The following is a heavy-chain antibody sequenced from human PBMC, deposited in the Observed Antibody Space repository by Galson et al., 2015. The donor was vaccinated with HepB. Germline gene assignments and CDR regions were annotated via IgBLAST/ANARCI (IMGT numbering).Heavy chain of an antibody. V-gene: IGHV1-18*01. CDR3: ARDRGYTSRWPFDN. J-gene: IGHJ4*02. CDR1: SYSFSSFS. CDR2: ISANNGNT. D-gene: IGHD6-13*01. Sequence: SVKVSCKASSYSFSSFSISWVRQAPGQGLEWMGCISANNGNTHYAQKFQGRVTMTTDVSTSTAYMELRSLRSDDTAVYYCARDRGYTSRWPFDNWGQGTLVTVSS.